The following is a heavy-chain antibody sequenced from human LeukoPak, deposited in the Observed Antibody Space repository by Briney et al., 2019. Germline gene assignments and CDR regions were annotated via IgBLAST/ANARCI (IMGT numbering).Heavy chain of an antibody. J-gene: IGHJ4*02. CDR1: GFAFSAYH. CDR3: ARRDPFDY. CDR2: ISSDSGTI. V-gene: IGHV3-48*02. Sequence: GGSLRLSCASSGFAFSAYHMNWVRQAPGKGLEWISFISSDSGTIYYADSVKGRFTISRNNAANSLSLQMNDLRDGDTAVYYCARRDPFDYWGQGTMATVSS.